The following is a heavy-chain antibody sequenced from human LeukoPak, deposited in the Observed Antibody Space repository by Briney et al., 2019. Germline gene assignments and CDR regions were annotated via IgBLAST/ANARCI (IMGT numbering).Heavy chain of an antibody. Sequence: GGSLRLSCAASGFNLRDYWMHWVRQAPGKGLVWVSRLGTDGTYINYADSVKGRFTISRDNAKNTLYLQMDSLRAEDTAFYYCVRDPSNSGNWFDLWGQGTLVTVSS. J-gene: IGHJ5*02. CDR3: VRDPSNSGNWFDL. D-gene: IGHD4-11*01. V-gene: IGHV3-74*01. CDR1: GFNLRDYW. CDR2: LGTDGTYI.